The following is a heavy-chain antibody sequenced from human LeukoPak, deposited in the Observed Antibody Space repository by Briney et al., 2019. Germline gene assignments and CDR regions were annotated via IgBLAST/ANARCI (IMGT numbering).Heavy chain of an antibody. CDR1: GFTFTTHW. V-gene: IGHV3-74*01. CDR3: ARNPREYGDYSWYLDL. CDR2: IDYDGSGT. D-gene: IGHD4-11*01. J-gene: IGHJ2*01. Sequence: PGGSLRLFCAASGFTFTTHWMHWVRQTPGKGLVWVSRIDYDGSGTSYADSVKGRFTISRDNAQNMVYLQMNSLRVEDTAVYYCARNPREYGDYSWYLDLWGRGTLVSVSS.